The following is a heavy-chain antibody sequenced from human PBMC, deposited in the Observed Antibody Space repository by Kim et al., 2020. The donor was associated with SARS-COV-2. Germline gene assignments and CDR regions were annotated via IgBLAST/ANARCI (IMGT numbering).Heavy chain of an antibody. J-gene: IGHJ3*02. V-gene: IGHV3-23*01. CDR3: AKDRPGGDAFDI. Sequence: HYAGSLRCRLTISKDTSKNSLYLQINRLRPDDTALYYCAKDRPGGDAFDIWGQGTTVTVSS. D-gene: IGHD2-15*01.